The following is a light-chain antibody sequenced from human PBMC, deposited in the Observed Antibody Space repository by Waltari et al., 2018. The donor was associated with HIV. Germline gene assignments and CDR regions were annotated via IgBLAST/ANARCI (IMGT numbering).Light chain of an antibody. CDR1: SSNIGSHT. CDR2: SLE. V-gene: IGLV1-44*01. J-gene: IGLJ1*01. Sequence: QSVLTQTPSASGTPGQRVIVSCSGSSSNIGSHTVNWYQQLPGAAPRLLIHSLEQRPSGVPDRFSGSKSGASASLAISGLQSEDEADYYCAAWDDSLNAYVFGGGTKVTVL. CDR3: AAWDDSLNAYV.